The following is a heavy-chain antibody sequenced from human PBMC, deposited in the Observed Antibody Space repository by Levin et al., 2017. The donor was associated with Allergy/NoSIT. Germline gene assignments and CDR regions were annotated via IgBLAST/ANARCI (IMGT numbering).Heavy chain of an antibody. Sequence: VKVSCKASGGTFSSYAISWVRQAPGQGLEWMGGIIPIFGTANYAQKFQGRVTITADESTSTAYMELSSLRSEDTAVYYCARDGYYDFWSGYSNNWFDPWGQGTLVTVSS. CDR3: ARDGYYDFWSGYSNNWFDP. V-gene: IGHV1-69*13. J-gene: IGHJ5*02. D-gene: IGHD3-3*01. CDR1: GGTFSSYA. CDR2: IIPIFGTA.